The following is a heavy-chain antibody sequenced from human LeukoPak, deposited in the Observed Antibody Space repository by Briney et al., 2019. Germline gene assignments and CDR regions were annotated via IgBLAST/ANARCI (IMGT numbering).Heavy chain of an antibody. V-gene: IGHV1-2*02. D-gene: IGHD3-3*01. J-gene: IGHJ6*03. CDR2: INPNSGDT. Sequence: ASVKVSCKASGYTFTGYYMHWVRQAPGQGLEWMGWINPNSGDTNYAQKFQGRVTMTRDTSISTAYMELSRLRSDDTAVYYCASRGITIFGVVIEPYMDYMDVWGKGTTVTVSS. CDR1: GYTFTGYY. CDR3: ASRGITIFGVVIEPYMDYMDV.